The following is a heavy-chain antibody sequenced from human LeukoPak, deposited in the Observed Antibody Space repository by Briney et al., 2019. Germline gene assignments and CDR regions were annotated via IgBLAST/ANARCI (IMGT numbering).Heavy chain of an antibody. CDR1: GGSFSGYY. V-gene: IGHV4-34*01. J-gene: IGHJ6*03. CDR3: ARLPWSGDNYYMDV. Sequence: PSETLSLTCAVYGGSFSGYYWSWIRQPPGKGLEWIGEINHSGSTNYNPSLKSRVTISVDTSKNQFSLKLSSVTAADTAVYYCARLPWSGDNYYMDVWGKGTTVTVSS. D-gene: IGHD3-3*01. CDR2: INHSGST.